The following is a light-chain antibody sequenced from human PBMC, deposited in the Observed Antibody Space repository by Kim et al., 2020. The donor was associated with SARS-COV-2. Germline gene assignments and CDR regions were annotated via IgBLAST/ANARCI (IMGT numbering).Light chain of an antibody. CDR1: SSNIGSNN. J-gene: IGLJ3*02. CDR2: SNN. V-gene: IGLV1-44*01. CDR3: AVWDDSLKQGV. Sequence: ELTQPPSASGTPGQRVTISCSGSSSNIGSNNVVWYQQLPGAAPNLLIYSNNQWPSGIPDRFSGSRSGTSASLAISGLQSGDEADYYCAVWDDSLKQGVFGGGTQLTV.